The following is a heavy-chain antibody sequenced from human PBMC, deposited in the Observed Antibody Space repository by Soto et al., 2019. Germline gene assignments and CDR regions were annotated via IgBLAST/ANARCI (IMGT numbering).Heavy chain of an antibody. Sequence: GSLRLSCAASGFTFSSYAMSWVRQAPGKGLEWVSAISGSGGSTYYADSVKGRFTISRDNSKNTLYLQMNSLRAEDTAVYYCARAYYDYVWGSYRDDVDFDYWGQGTLVTVSS. CDR1: GFTFSSYA. V-gene: IGHV3-23*01. CDR2: ISGSGGST. D-gene: IGHD3-16*02. J-gene: IGHJ4*02. CDR3: ARAYYDYVWGSYRDDVDFDY.